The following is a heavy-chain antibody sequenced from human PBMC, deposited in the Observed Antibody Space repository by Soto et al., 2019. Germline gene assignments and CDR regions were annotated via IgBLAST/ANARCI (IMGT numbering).Heavy chain of an antibody. Sequence: EVQLVESGGGLVQPGRSLRLSCAASGFTFDDYAMHWVRQAPGKGLEWVSGISWNSGSIGYADSVKGRFTISRDNAKNSLYLQMNGLSAEDTALYYCAKDSSRITKIVVLGALDIWGQGTMVTVSS. J-gene: IGHJ3*02. D-gene: IGHD3-22*01. V-gene: IGHV3-9*01. CDR2: ISWNSGSI. CDR1: GFTFDDYA. CDR3: AKDSSRITKIVVLGALDI.